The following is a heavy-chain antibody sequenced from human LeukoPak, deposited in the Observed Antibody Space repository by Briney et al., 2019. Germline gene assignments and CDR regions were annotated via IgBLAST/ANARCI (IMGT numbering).Heavy chain of an antibody. CDR2: ISGSGGST. V-gene: IGHV3-23*01. CDR1: GFTFSSYA. J-gene: IGHJ4*02. CDR3: AKYYYDSSGYYALFDY. Sequence: GGSLRLSCAASGFTFSSYAMSWVRQAPGKGLEWVSAISGSGGSTYYADSVKGRFTISRANSKNTLYLQMNSLRAEDTAVYYCAKYYYDSSGYYALFDYWGQGTLVTVSS. D-gene: IGHD3-22*01.